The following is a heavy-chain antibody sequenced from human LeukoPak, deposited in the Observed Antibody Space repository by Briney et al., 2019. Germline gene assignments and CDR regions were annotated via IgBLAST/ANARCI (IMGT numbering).Heavy chain of an antibody. Sequence: ASVKVSCKASGYTFTSYGISWVRQAPGQGLKWMGWISAYNGNTNYAQKLQGRVTMTTDTSTSTAYMELRSLRSDDTAVYYCARAYYGSGSTASMDVWGQGTTVTVSS. D-gene: IGHD3-10*01. CDR2: ISAYNGNT. CDR3: ARAYYGSGSTASMDV. CDR1: GYTFTSYG. J-gene: IGHJ6*02. V-gene: IGHV1-18*01.